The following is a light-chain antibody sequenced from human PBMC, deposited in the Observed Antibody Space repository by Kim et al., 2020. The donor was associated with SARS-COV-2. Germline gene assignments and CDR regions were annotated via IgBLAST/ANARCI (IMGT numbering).Light chain of an antibody. J-gene: IGKJ4*01. V-gene: IGKV3-11*01. CDR2: DAS. CDR3: QQRTNGPLLT. CDR1: QSISNY. Sequence: PGERATLSCRASQSISNYLAWYQHKPGQAPRLLIYDASNRATDIPARFSGSGSGTDFTLTISNVEPEDFAVYYCQQRTNGPLLTFGGGTKVDIK.